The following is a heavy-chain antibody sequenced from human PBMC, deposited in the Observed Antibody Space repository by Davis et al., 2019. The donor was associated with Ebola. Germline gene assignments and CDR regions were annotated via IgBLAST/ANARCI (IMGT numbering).Heavy chain of an antibody. D-gene: IGHD4-17*01. CDR1: GFTFSSYG. J-gene: IGHJ4*02. CDR3: TRGDYGDDY. V-gene: IGHV3-NL1*01. CDR2: ISVTGGAT. Sequence: GESLKISCAASGFTFSSYGMHWVRQAPGKGLEWVSSISVTGGATFYTDSVKGRFTISRDSSKNTLYLQMNSLRAEDTAVYYCTRGDYGDDYWGQGTLVTVSS.